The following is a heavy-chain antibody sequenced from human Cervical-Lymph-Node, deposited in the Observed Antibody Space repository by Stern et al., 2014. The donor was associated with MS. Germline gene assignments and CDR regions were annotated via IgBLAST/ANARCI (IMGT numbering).Heavy chain of an antibody. CDR2: IWYDGTYR. Sequence: MPLVESGGGVVQPGKSLRLSCAASGFTFSNHGMHWVRQAPGKGLEWVAIIWYDGTYRFYADSVKGRFTISRDNSKNTLYLQMNSLRVEDTALYYCARGDVVGAIGHFDYWGQGTLVTVSS. D-gene: IGHD1-26*01. V-gene: IGHV3-33*01. CDR1: GFTFSNHG. J-gene: IGHJ4*02. CDR3: ARGDVVGAIGHFDY.